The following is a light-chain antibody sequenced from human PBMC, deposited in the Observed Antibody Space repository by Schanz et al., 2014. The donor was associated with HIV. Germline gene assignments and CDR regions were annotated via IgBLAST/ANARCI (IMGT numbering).Light chain of an antibody. CDR3: QQRSNWPLT. CDR2: ATS. V-gene: IGKV3D-20*02. J-gene: IGKJ4*01. Sequence: EIVLTQSPGSLSLSPGGRATLSCGASQRLSSSYLAWYQQKRDQPPRLVIYATSTRAAGIPDRFSGTGSGTDFTLPISSLEPEDFAVYFCQQRSNWPLTFGGGTKVEIK. CDR1: QRLSSSY.